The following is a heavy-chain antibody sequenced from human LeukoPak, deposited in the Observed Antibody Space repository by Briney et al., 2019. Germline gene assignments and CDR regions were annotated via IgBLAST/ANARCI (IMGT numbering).Heavy chain of an antibody. V-gene: IGHV1-46*01. Sequence: ASVKVSCKASGYTSTSYYMHWVRQAPRQGLEWMGIINPSGGSTSYAQKFQGRVTMTRDTSTSTVYMELSSLRSEDTAVYYCARRGIAAEKLDYWGQGTLVTVSS. CDR2: INPSGGST. J-gene: IGHJ4*02. CDR3: ARRGIAAEKLDY. D-gene: IGHD6-13*01. CDR1: GYTSTSYY.